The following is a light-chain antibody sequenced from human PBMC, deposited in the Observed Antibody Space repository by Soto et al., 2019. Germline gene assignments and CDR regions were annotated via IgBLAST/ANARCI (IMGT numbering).Light chain of an antibody. J-gene: IGLJ2*01. V-gene: IGLV4-69*01. CDR2: LNSDGSH. CDR1: SGHSSYA. Sequence: QLVLTQSPSASASLGASVKLTCTLSSGHSSYAIAWHQQQPEKGPRYLMKLNSDGSHSKGYGIPDRFSGSSSGAERYLTISSLQSEDEADYYCQTWGTDIVVFGGGTKLTVL. CDR3: QTWGTDIVV.